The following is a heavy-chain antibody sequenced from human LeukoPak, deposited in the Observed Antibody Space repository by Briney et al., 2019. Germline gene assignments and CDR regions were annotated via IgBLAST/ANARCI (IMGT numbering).Heavy chain of an antibody. J-gene: IGHJ4*02. CDR3: ARVGVAGGDY. V-gene: IGHV4-34*01. CDR2: INHSGST. CDR1: GGSFSGYY. D-gene: IGHD6-13*01. Sequence: SETLSLTCAVYGGSFSGYYWSWVRQPPGKGLEWIGEINHSGSTNYNPSLKSRVTISVDTSKNQFSLKLSSVTAADTAVYYCARVGVAGGDYWGQGTLVTVSS.